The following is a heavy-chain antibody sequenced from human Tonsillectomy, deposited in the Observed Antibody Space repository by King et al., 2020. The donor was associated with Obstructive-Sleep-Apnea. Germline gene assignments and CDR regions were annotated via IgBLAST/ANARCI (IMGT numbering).Heavy chain of an antibody. D-gene: IGHD1-26*01. V-gene: IGHV1-2*04. Sequence: QLVQSGAEVKKPGASVKVSCKASGYTFTGYYIHWVRQAPGQGLEWMGWINPNSGGTHYAQKFQGWVTMTRDTSISTTYMELSRLKSDDTAVYYWAREDSGRYYEHGMDVWGQGTTVTVSS. J-gene: IGHJ6*02. CDR3: AREDSGRYYEHGMDV. CDR1: GYTFTGYY. CDR2: INPNSGGT.